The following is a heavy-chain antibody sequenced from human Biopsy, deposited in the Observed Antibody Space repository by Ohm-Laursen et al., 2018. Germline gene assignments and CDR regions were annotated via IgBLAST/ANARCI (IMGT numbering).Heavy chain of an antibody. Sequence: SLRLSCAASGFPFSDYYMRWIRQAPGKGLEWVSYISSGVTTIYYADSVKGRFTISRDNAKNSLYLQMNSLRADDTAVYYCARDTRWSPYHMDVWGQGTTVTVSS. D-gene: IGHD4-23*01. CDR2: ISSGVTTI. J-gene: IGHJ6*02. CDR3: ARDTRWSPYHMDV. CDR1: GFPFSDYY. V-gene: IGHV3-11*01.